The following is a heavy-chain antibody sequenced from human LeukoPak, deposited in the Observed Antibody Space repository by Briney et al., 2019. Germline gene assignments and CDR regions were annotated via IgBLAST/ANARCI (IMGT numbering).Heavy chain of an antibody. CDR2: IKQDGSEK. CDR3: ARDSPGYSYGPYYFDY. CDR1: GFTFSSYW. Sequence: TGGSLRLSCAASGFTFSSYWMSWVRQAPGKGLEWVANIKQDGSEKYYVDSVKGRFTISRDNGKNSLYLQMNSLRAEDTAVYYCARDSPGYSYGPYYFDYWGQGTLVTVSS. D-gene: IGHD5-18*01. V-gene: IGHV3-7*01. J-gene: IGHJ4*02.